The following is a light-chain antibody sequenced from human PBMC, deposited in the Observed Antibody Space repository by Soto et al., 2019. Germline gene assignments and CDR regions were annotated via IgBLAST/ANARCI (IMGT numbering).Light chain of an antibody. J-gene: IGLJ2*01. CDR1: SANIGSNY. Sequence: QSVLTQPPSVSASPGQKVSISCSGSSANIGSNYVSWYQHLPGSAPKLVIYDSDKRPSEIPDRFSGSNSGTSATLDITGLQTGDEADYYCGAWDGSLSVLLFGGGTKLTVL. V-gene: IGLV1-51*01. CDR2: DSD. CDR3: GAWDGSLSVLL.